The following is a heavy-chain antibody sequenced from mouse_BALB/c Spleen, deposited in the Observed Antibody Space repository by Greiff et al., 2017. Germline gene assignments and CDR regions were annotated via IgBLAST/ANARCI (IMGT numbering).Heavy chain of an antibody. D-gene: IGHD4-1*01. J-gene: IGHJ4*01. V-gene: IGHV5-17*02. CDR1: GFTFSSFG. CDR2: ISSGSSTI. Sequence: EVQLVESGGGLVQPGGSRKLSCAASGFTFSSFGMHWVRQAPEKGLEWVAYISSGSSTIYYADTVKGRFTISRDNPKNTLFLQMTSIRSEDTAMFYCERGNWAYAMDQWGQGTTDTVST. CDR3: ERGNWAYAMDQ.